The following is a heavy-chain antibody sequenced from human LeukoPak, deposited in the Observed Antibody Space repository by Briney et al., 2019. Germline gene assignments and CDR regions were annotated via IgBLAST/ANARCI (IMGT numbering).Heavy chain of an antibody. Sequence: SETLSLTCTVSGGSISSYYWSWIRQPPGKGLEWIGYIYTSGSTNYNPSLESRVTISVDTSKNQFSLKLSSVTAADTAVYYCASQTTVVTGDAFDIWGQGTMVTVSS. CDR3: ASQTTVVTGDAFDI. CDR2: IYTSGST. J-gene: IGHJ3*02. V-gene: IGHV4-4*09. D-gene: IGHD4-23*01. CDR1: GGSISSYY.